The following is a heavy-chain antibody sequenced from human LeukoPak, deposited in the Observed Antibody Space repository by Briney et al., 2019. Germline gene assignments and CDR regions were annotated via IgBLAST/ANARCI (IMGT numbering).Heavy chain of an antibody. CDR1: GFTFSSYS. CDR2: ISSSSSYI. Sequence: GGSLRLSCAASGFTFSSYSMSWVRQAPGKGLEWVSSISSSSSYIYYADSVKGRFTISRDNAKSSLYLQMNSLRAEDTAVYYCAREDGSGKESNDYWGQGTLVTVSS. V-gene: IGHV3-21*01. D-gene: IGHD3-10*01. CDR3: AREDGSGKESNDY. J-gene: IGHJ4*02.